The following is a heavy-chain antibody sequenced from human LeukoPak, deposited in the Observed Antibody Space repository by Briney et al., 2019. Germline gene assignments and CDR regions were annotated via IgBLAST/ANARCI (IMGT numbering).Heavy chain of an antibody. CDR2: ISAYNGNT. CDR1: GYTFTSYG. V-gene: IGHV1-18*01. J-gene: IGHJ5*02. CDR3: ARVGLVRSYNWFDP. D-gene: IGHD6-19*01. Sequence: ASVKVSCKASGYTFTSYGISWVRQAPGQGLEWMGWISAYNGNTNYAQKLQGRVTMTTDKSTSTAYMELRSLRSDDTAVYYCARVGLVRSYNWFDPWGQGTLVTVSS.